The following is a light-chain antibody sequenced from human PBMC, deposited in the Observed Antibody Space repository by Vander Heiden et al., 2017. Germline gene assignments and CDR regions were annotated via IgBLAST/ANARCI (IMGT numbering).Light chain of an antibody. CDR1: QSVSSNY. CDR3: QQYGSLPIT. J-gene: IGKJ5*01. V-gene: IGKV3-20*01. Sequence: EIVLTQSPGTLSLSPGERATLSCRASQSVSSNYLAWYQQKPGQAPRLLIYGASSRATGIPDRFSGSGSGTDFTLTISRLEPEDFAVYYCQQYGSLPITFGQGTRLE. CDR2: GAS.